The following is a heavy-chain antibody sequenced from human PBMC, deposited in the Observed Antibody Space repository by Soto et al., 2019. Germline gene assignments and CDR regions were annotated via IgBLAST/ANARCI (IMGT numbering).Heavy chain of an antibody. V-gene: IGHV1-3*01. D-gene: IGHD6-19*01. Sequence: SGKVRCKSSGDAYISYSMHWVRYAPGQRLEWMGWINVGNGNTKYSQNFQGRVTINQDTSASTAYMELSSLTSEDTAVYYCAREKWGSGSRWLDPWGQGTLVTVSS. CDR2: INVGNGNT. J-gene: IGHJ5*02. CDR3: AREKWGSGSRWLDP. CDR1: GDAYISYS.